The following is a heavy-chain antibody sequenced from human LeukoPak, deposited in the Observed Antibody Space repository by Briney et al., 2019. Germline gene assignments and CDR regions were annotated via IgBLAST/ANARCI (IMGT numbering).Heavy chain of an antibody. CDR2: IIPIFGTA. V-gene: IGHV1-69*13. Sequence: SVKVSCKASGGTFSSYAISWVRQAPGQGLEWMGGIIPIFGTANYAQKFQGRVTITADESTSTAYMELSSLRSEDTAVYYRARSKYSSGLLDYWGQGTLVTVSS. CDR1: GGTFSSYA. D-gene: IGHD6-19*01. J-gene: IGHJ4*02. CDR3: ARSKYSSGLLDY.